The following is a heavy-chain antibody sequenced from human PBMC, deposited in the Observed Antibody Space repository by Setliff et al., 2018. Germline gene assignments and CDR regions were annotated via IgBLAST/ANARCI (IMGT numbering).Heavy chain of an antibody. D-gene: IGHD6-19*01. CDR1: GGSISSGIYY. Sequence: PSETLSLTCTVSGGSISSGIYYWSWIRQPAGKGLEWIGHIYISGSTNYNPSLKGRVTISVDTSKNQFSLRLSSVTAADTAVYYCARSKSSSGWLNWFDPWGQGALVTVSS. V-gene: IGHV4-61*09. CDR2: IYISGST. J-gene: IGHJ5*02. CDR3: ARSKSSSGWLNWFDP.